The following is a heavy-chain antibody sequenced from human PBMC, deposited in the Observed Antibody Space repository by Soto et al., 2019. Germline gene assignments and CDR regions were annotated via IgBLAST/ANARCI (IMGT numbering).Heavy chain of an antibody. J-gene: IGHJ4*02. D-gene: IGHD6-13*01. CDR2: IYYSGST. Sequence: QLQLQESGPGLVKPSETLSLTCTVSGGSISSSSYYWGWIRQPPGKGLEWIGSIYYSGSTYYNPSLKSRVTISVDTSKNQFSLKLSSVTAADTAVYYCARHINFRGSNFFDYWGQGTLVTVSS. V-gene: IGHV4-39*01. CDR1: GGSISSSSYY. CDR3: ARHINFRGSNFFDY.